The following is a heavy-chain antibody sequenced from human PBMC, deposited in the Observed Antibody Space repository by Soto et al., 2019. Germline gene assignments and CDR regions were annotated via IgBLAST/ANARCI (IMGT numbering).Heavy chain of an antibody. J-gene: IGHJ5*02. D-gene: IGHD1-26*01. CDR1: GGSISSGDYY. Sequence: SETLSLTCTVSGGSISSGDYYWSWIRQPPGKGLEWIGYIYYSGSTYYNSSLKSRVTISVDTSKNQFSLKLSSVTAADTAVYYCARGNVQEWENWFDPWGQGTLVTVSS. CDR3: ARGNVQEWENWFDP. V-gene: IGHV4-30-4*01. CDR2: IYYSGST.